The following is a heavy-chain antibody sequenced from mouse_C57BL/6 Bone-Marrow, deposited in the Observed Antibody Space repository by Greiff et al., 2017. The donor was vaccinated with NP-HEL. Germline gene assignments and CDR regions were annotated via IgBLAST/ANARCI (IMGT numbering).Heavy chain of an antibody. Sequence: VKLMESGAELAKPGASVKLSCKASGYTFTSYWMHWVKQRPGQGLEWIGYINPSSGYTKYNQKFKDKATLTADKSSSTAYMQLSSLTYEDSAVYYCARNLITTVVATRAWFAYWGQGTLVTVSA. CDR1: GYTFTSYW. D-gene: IGHD1-1*01. V-gene: IGHV1-7*01. J-gene: IGHJ3*01. CDR2: INPSSGYT. CDR3: ARNLITTVVATRAWFAY.